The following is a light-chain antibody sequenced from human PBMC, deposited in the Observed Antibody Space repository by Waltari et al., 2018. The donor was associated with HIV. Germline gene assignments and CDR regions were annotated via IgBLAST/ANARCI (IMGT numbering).Light chain of an antibody. J-gene: IGKJ1*01. CDR1: QSVNRY. Sequence: EIVLTQSPATLSLSPGDRATLSCRASQSVNRYLAWYQQKPGQAPRLLIYDASSRATGIPARFSVSGSGTDFTLTISSLEPEDFAVYYCQQRNSWPRTFGQGTRVEGK. CDR3: QQRNSWPRT. V-gene: IGKV3-11*01. CDR2: DAS.